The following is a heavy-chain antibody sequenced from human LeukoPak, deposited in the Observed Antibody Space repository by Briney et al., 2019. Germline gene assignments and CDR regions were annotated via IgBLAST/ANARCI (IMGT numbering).Heavy chain of an antibody. CDR1: GYTFTSDE. CDR2: MDPNSGNT. Sequence: ASVKVSCKASGYTFTSDEIHWVRQATGQGLEWMGWMDPNSGNTGYAQKFQGRVTITRNTSVSTAYMELSSLRSEDTAVYYCASYYYGSGSYDYWGQGTLVTVSS. CDR3: ASYYYGSGSYDY. J-gene: IGHJ4*02. V-gene: IGHV1-8*03. D-gene: IGHD3-10*01.